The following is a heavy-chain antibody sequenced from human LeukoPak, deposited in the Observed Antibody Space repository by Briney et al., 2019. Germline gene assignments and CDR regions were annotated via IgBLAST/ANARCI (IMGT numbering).Heavy chain of an antibody. CDR1: GGSISSSSYY. J-gene: IGHJ4*02. CDR3: ARGERLGLDS. V-gene: IGHV4-61*05. D-gene: IGHD6-19*01. Sequence: SETLSLTCTVSGGSISSSSYYWGWIRQPPGKGLEWIGYTSYSGSTNYNPSLKSRVTISADTSKNQFSLKVSSVTAADTAVYYCARGERLGLDSWGQGTLVTVSS. CDR2: TSYSGST.